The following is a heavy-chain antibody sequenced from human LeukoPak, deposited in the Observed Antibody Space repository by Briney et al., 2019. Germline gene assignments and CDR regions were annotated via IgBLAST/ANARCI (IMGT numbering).Heavy chain of an antibody. CDR3: ARAQHYYDSSGYYNDY. CDR1: GYTFTSYG. Sequence: GASVKVSCKASGYTFTSYGISWVRQAPGQGLEWMGWISAYNGNTNYAQKLQGRVTMTTDTSTSTAYMELRSLRSDDTAVYYCARAQHYYDSSGYYNDYWGQGTLVTVSS. V-gene: IGHV1-18*01. D-gene: IGHD3-22*01. J-gene: IGHJ4*02. CDR2: ISAYNGNT.